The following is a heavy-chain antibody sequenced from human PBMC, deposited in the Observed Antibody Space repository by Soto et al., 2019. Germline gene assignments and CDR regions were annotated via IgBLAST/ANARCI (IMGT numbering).Heavy chain of an antibody. D-gene: IGHD3-3*01. CDR1: GFTFSGSS. V-gene: IGHV3-73*01. Sequence: GGSLRLSGAASGFTFSGSSMHWVRQASWKGLEWVGRIRNKANSYATAYAASVKGRFTISRDDSKNTAYLQMNSLKTEDTAVYYCSSIIQPEGDYIDYWGQGTLVTVSS. CDR3: SSIIQPEGDYIDY. CDR2: IRNKANSYAT. J-gene: IGHJ4*02.